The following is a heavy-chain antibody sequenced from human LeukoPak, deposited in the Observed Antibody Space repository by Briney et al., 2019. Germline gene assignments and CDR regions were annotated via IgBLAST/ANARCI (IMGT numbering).Heavy chain of an antibody. CDR1: GGSFSGYY. J-gene: IGHJ5*02. D-gene: IGHD3-10*01. Sequence: SSETLSLTCAVYGGSFSGYYWSWIRQPPGKGLEWIGEIDHSGSTNYNPSLKSRVTISVDKSKNQFSLKLSSVTAADTAVYYCARGWRITMVRGVTRGGLTRWFDPWGQGTLVTVSS. V-gene: IGHV4-34*01. CDR3: ARGWRITMVRGVTRGGLTRWFDP. CDR2: IDHSGST.